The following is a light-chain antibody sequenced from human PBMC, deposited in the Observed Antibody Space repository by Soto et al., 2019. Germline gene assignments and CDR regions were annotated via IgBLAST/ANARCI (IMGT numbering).Light chain of an antibody. CDR2: EVS. V-gene: IGLV2-8*01. Sequence: QSALTQPPSASGSPGQSGTISCTGTSSDVGNYYYVSWYQQHPGKAPKLMIYEVSKRPSGVPDRFSGSKSGNTASLTVSGLQAEDEADYYCSSYAGSNNPYVFGTGTKVTVL. CDR1: SSDVGNYYY. CDR3: SSYAGSNNPYV. J-gene: IGLJ1*01.